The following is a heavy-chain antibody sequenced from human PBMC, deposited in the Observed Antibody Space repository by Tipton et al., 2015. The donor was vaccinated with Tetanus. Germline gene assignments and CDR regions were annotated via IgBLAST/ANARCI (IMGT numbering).Heavy chain of an antibody. J-gene: IGHJ6*02. V-gene: IGHV4-34*01. D-gene: IGHD6-19*01. CDR3: ARNTRNTLATVAGTRRNPYYYYGMDV. CDR1: GGSFSGYY. Sequence: TLSLTCAVYGGSFSGYYWSWIRQPPGKGLEWIGEINHSGSTNYNPSLKSRVTISVDTSKNQFSLKLSSVTAADTAVYYCARNTRNTLATVAGTRRNPYYYYGMDVWGQGTTVTVSS. CDR2: INHSGST.